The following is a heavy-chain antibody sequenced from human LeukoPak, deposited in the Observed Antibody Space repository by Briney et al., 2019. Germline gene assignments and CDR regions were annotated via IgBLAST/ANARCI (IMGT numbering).Heavy chain of an antibody. CDR2: IIPIFGTA. CDR3: ARVEARYCSSTSCYDHAFDI. V-gene: IGHV1-69*05. CDR1: GGTFSSYA. Sequence: ASVMVSCKASGGTFSSYAISWVRQAPGQGLEWMGGIIPIFGTANYAQKFQGRVTITTDESTSTAYMELSSLRSEDTAVYYCARVEARYCSSTSCYDHAFDIWGQGTMVTVSS. D-gene: IGHD2-2*01. J-gene: IGHJ3*02.